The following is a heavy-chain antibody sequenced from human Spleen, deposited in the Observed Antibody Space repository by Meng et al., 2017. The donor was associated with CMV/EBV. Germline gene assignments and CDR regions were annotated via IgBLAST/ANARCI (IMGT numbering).Heavy chain of an antibody. Sequence: GESLKISCAASGFTFSTYEMHWVRQAPGKGLEWVAFIRFDGSNEYYADSVKGRFTISRDNSKNTLCLQMNTLRAEDTAVYYCATTYGSGSYYACPNWGQGTLVTVSS. V-gene: IGHV3-30*02. CDR3: ATTYGSGSYYACPN. J-gene: IGHJ4*02. D-gene: IGHD3-10*01. CDR2: IRFDGSNE. CDR1: GFTFSTYE.